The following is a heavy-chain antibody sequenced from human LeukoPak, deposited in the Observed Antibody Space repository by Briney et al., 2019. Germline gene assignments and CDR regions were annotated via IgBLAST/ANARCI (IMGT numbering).Heavy chain of an antibody. D-gene: IGHD6-6*01. CDR3: ARDPYSSTWSYGMDV. CDR2: TKQDGSEE. J-gene: IGHJ6*02. Sequence: QAGGSLRLSCAASGFTFSSYWMSWVRQAPGKGLEWVANTKQDGSEEVYVDSVKGRFTISRDNAKNSLFLQMNTLRAEDTAVYYCARDPYSSTWSYGMDVWGQGTTVSVSS. CDR1: GFTFSSYW. V-gene: IGHV3-7*05.